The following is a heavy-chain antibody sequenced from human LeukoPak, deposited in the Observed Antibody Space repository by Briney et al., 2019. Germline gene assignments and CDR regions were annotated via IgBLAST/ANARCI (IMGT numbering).Heavy chain of an antibody. D-gene: IGHD2-2*02. J-gene: IGHJ4*02. V-gene: IGHV3-30*02. Sequence: GGSLRLSCAASGFTFSSYGMHWVRQAPGRGLEWVAFIRYDGSNKYYADSVKGRFTISRDNSKNTAYLQMNSLKPEDTAVYYCTTDSQNIVVVPAGISKKIDYWGQGTLVTVSS. CDR3: TTDSQNIVVVPAGISKKIDY. CDR2: IRYDGSNK. CDR1: GFTFSSYG.